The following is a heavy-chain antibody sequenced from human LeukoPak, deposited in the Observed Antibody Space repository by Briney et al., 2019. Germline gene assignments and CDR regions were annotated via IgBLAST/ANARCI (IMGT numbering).Heavy chain of an antibody. Sequence: PSETLSLTCTVPGYSISSYYWGWVRQPARKVLEWVGRIYTSGSTNYNPSLQSRVTMSVDTSNNQFPLKLSSVTAADTAVYYCARDGSRAGYFDLCGRGTLVTVSS. CDR3: ARDGSRAGYFDL. J-gene: IGHJ2*01. D-gene: IGHD1-1*01. V-gene: IGHV4-4*07. CDR2: IYTSGST. CDR1: GYSISSYY.